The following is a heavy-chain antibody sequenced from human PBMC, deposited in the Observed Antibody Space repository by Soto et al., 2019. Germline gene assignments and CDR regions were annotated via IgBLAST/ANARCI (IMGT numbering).Heavy chain of an antibody. J-gene: IGHJ6*02. Sequence: QVQLVESGGGVVQPGRSLRLSCAASGFTFSSYAMHWVRQAPGKGLEWVAVISYDGSNKYYADSVKGRFTISRDNSKNTLYLQMNSLRAEDTAVYYCATTRPEEDTAMEYYYYGMDVWGQGTTVTVSS. CDR2: ISYDGSNK. D-gene: IGHD5-18*01. CDR1: GFTFSSYA. V-gene: IGHV3-30-3*01. CDR3: ATTRPEEDTAMEYYYYGMDV.